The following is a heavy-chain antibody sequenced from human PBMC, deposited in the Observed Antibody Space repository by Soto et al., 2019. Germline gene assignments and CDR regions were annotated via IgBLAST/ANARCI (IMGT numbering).Heavy chain of an antibody. CDR1: GFTFSSDW. V-gene: IGHV3-7*01. J-gene: IGHJ6*02. CDR3: ARIAASGRGWDV. CDR2: IKQDGSEE. D-gene: IGHD6-13*01. Sequence: EVQLVESGGGLVHPGGSLRLSCVDSGFTFSSDWMSWVRQAPVKGLVWVGNIKQDGSEENYADSVKGRFTISRDNAKNSMYLQMTSLRVEDTAVYYCARIAASGRGWDVWGQGTTGVASS.